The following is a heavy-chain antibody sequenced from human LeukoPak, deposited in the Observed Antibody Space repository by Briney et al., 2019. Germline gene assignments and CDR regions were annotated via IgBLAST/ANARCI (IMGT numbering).Heavy chain of an antibody. J-gene: IGHJ4*02. V-gene: IGHV3-23*01. CDR3: AKHTEYYGSGSYRFDY. D-gene: IGHD3-10*01. CDR1: GFTFSSYA. Sequence: GGSLRLSCAASGFTFSSYAMSWVRQAPGKGLEWVSTINGGGVNTYYADSVKGRFTISRDNSKNTLYLQMNSLRAEDTAVYYCAKHTEYYGSGSYRFDYWGQGTLVTVSS. CDR2: INGGGVNT.